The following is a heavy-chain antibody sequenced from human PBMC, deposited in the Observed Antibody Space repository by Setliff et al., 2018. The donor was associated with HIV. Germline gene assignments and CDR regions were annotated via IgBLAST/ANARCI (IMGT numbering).Heavy chain of an antibody. J-gene: IGHJ4*02. CDR2: INPNSGAT. V-gene: IGHV1-2*04. CDR1: GYTFTGHY. D-gene: IGHD6-13*01. Sequence: ASVKVSCKASGYTFTGHYMHWVRQAPGQGLEWMGWINPNSGATNYAQKFKGWVTMTRDTSTTTVYMHLHSLTSDDSAVYFCARVRPAPGAALDYWGQGTLVTVSS. CDR3: ARVRPAPGAALDY.